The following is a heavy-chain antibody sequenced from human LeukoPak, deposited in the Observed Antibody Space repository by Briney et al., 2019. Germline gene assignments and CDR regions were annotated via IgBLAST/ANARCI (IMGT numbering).Heavy chain of an antibody. Sequence: GGSLRLSCVASGFTFSTYSMNWVRQAPGKGLEWVSSSSSGSDSVYYADSVKGRFTISRDDAKNSLCLQMNSLRAEDTAVYYCAREYGDYDSYFYGLDVWGQGTTVTVSS. V-gene: IGHV3-21*01. D-gene: IGHD4-17*01. J-gene: IGHJ6*02. CDR3: AREYGDYDSYFYGLDV. CDR2: SSSGSDSV. CDR1: GFTFSTYS.